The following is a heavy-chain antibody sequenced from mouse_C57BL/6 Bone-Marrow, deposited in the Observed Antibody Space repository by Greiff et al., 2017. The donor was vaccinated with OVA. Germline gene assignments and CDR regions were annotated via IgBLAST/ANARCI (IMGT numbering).Heavy chain of an antibody. J-gene: IGHJ2*01. Sequence: EVKLMESGGGLVKPGGSLKLSCAASGFTFSDYGMPWVRLAPVTGLEWVAYFSSGCSTIYYADTVKGRFTISSDNAKNTLFLQMTSLRSEDTAMYYCARGRGGVPYYFDYWGQGTTLTVSS. CDR2: FSSGCSTI. CDR1: GFTFSDYG. CDR3: ARGRGGVPYYFDY. V-gene: IGHV5-17*01.